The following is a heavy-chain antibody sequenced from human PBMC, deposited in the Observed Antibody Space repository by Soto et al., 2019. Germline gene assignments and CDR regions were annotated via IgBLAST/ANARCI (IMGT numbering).Heavy chain of an antibody. CDR2: MYYSGST. D-gene: IGHD6-13*01. CDR3: ASQRTAAATSYFVF. Sequence: SETLSLPCTDSGDSISNYYWSWIRQPPAKRLEWIGYMYYSGSTNYNHSLKSRVTISVDTSKNQFSLKVNSVTDADTAVYYCASQRTAAATSYFVFWGPGALVKVYS. V-gene: IGHV4-59*01. CDR1: GDSISNYY. J-gene: IGHJ4*02.